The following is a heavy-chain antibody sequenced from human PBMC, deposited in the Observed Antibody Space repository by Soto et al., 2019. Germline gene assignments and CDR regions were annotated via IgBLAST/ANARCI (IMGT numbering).Heavy chain of an antibody. Sequence: TSETLSLTCSVSGDSMSSGAYYWSWIRQHPGKGLEWIAYIYHSGDTHYNPSLRSRITISVDTSKNQFSLKLTSATDADTAVYYCASTYSGYLDNWGQGTLVTVSS. V-gene: IGHV4-31*03. CDR2: IYHSGDT. CDR3: ASTYSGYLDN. J-gene: IGHJ4*02. D-gene: IGHD3-22*01. CDR1: GDSMSSGAYY.